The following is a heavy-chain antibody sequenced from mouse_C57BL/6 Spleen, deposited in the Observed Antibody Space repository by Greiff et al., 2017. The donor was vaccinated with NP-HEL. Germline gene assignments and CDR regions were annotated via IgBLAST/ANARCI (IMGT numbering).Heavy chain of an antibody. CDR3: ARGYYYGSYAMDY. Sequence: VKLVESGPELVKPGASVKISCKASGYAFSSSWMNWVKQRPGKGLEWIGRIYPGDGDTNYNGKFKGKATLTADKSSSTAYMQLSSLTSEDSAVYFCARGYYYGSYAMDYWGQGTSVTVSS. D-gene: IGHD1-1*01. CDR1: GYAFSSSW. V-gene: IGHV1-82*01. J-gene: IGHJ4*01. CDR2: IYPGDGDT.